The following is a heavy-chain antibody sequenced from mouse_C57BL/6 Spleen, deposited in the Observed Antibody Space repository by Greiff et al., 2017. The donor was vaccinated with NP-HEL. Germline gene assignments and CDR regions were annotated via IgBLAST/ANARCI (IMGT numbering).Heavy chain of an antibody. Sequence: VQLQQSGAELARPGASVKMSCKASGYTFTSYTMHWVNQRPGQGLEWIGYINPSSGYTKYNQKFKDKATLTADKSSSTAYMQLSSLTSEDSAVYYCARRAVVATEAMDYWGQGTSVTVSS. CDR1: GYTFTSYT. CDR3: ARRAVVATEAMDY. D-gene: IGHD1-1*01. V-gene: IGHV1-4*01. CDR2: INPSSGYT. J-gene: IGHJ4*01.